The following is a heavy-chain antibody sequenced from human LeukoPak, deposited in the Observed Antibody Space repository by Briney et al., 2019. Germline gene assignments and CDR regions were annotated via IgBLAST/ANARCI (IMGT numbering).Heavy chain of an antibody. V-gene: IGHV3-21*01. J-gene: IGHJ4*02. CDR3: ASGYCSSTSCYTSLYYFDY. CDR1: GFTFSSYS. Sequence: GGSLRLSRAASGFTFSSYSMNWVRQAPGKGLEWVSSISSSSSYIYYADSVKGRFTISRNNAKNSLYLQMNSLRAEDTAVYYCASGYCSSTSCYTSLYYFDYWGQGTLVTVSS. D-gene: IGHD2-2*02. CDR2: ISSSSSYI.